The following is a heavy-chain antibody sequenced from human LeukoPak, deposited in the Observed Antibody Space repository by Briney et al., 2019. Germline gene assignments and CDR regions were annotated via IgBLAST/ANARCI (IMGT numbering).Heavy chain of an antibody. CDR3: ARALDYYGSGSYTDNWFDP. Sequence: GSLRLSCAASGFTFSSYSMNWVRQPPGKGLEWIGEIYHSGSTNYNPSLKSRVTISVDKSKNQFSLKLSSVTAADTAVYYCARALDYYGSGSYTDNWFDPWGQGTLVTVSS. CDR1: GFTFSSYSM. D-gene: IGHD3-10*01. V-gene: IGHV4-4*02. J-gene: IGHJ5*02. CDR2: IYHSGST.